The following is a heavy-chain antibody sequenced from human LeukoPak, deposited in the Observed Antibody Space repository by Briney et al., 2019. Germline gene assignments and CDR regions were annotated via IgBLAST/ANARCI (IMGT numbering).Heavy chain of an antibody. CDR1: GGSISSYY. D-gene: IGHD3-10*01. CDR3: AGDKGIRYLDY. CDR2: IYYSGST. Sequence: PSETLSLTCTVSGGSISSYYWSWIRQPPGKRLEWIGYIYYSGSTNYNPSLKSRVIISIDTSKNQFSLKLNSVTAADTAVYYCAGDKGIRYLDYWGQGTLVTVSS. V-gene: IGHV4-59*01. J-gene: IGHJ4*02.